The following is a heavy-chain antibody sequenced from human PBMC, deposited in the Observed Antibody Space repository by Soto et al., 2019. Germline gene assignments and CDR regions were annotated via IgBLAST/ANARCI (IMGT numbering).Heavy chain of an antibody. Sequence: PWGSLRLSCAASGFTFSRYAMSWIRQAPGKGLEWVSAISGSGGSTYYADSVKGRFTISRDNSKNTLYLQMNSLRAEDTAVYYCANVHAYYDFWRGYYDFVYWAQGTLATVSS. V-gene: IGHV3-23*01. J-gene: IGHJ4*02. CDR2: ISGSGGST. CDR1: GFTFSRYA. D-gene: IGHD3-3*01. CDR3: ANVHAYYDFWRGYYDFVY.